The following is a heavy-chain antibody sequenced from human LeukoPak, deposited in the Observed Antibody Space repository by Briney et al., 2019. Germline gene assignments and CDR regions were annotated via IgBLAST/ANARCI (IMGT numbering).Heavy chain of an antibody. D-gene: IGHD1-26*01. CDR1: GGSISSYY. V-gene: IGHV4-59*01. CDR2: IYYSGGT. CDR3: ARGARGASLLFDY. J-gene: IGHJ4*02. Sequence: SETLSLTCTVSGGSISSYYWSWIRQPPGKGLEWIGYIYYSGGTNYNPSLKSRVTISVDTSKNQFSLKLSSVTAADTAVYYCARGARGASLLFDYWGQGTLVTVSS.